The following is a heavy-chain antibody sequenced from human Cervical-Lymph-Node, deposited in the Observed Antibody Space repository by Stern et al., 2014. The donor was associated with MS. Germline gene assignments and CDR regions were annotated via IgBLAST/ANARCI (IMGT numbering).Heavy chain of an antibody. CDR1: GYTFTGYY. CDR3: ARGEGCCGGDCYPFDY. CDR2: INPNSGGT. J-gene: IGHJ4*02. V-gene: IGHV1-2*04. D-gene: IGHD2-21*02. Sequence: QVQLVQSGAEVKKPGASVKVSCKASGYTFTGYYMHWGRQAPGQGLEWMGWINPNSGGTNYAQKFQGWVTMTRDTSISTAYMELSRLRSDDTAVYYCARGEGCCGGDCYPFDYWGQGTLVTVSS.